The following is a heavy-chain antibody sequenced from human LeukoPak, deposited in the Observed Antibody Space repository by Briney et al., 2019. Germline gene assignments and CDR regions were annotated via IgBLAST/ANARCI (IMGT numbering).Heavy chain of an antibody. Sequence: SVKVSCKASGGTFSSYAISWVRQAPGQGLEWMGRIIPIIGTANYAQKFQGRVTITTDESTSTAYMELSSLRSEDTAVYYCASTYNWNVPLPDYWGQGTLVTVSS. V-gene: IGHV1-69*05. CDR1: GGTFSSYA. CDR2: IIPIIGTA. J-gene: IGHJ4*02. CDR3: ASTYNWNVPLPDY. D-gene: IGHD1-1*01.